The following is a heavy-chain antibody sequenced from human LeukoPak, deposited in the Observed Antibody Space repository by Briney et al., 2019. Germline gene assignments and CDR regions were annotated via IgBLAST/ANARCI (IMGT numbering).Heavy chain of an antibody. Sequence: PGGSLRLSCVVSGFNFSNYWMNXVRXXPGXXXEWVANIKHDGSEXYYVDSVKGRFSXSRDNAKKSLYLQMNSLRAEDTAVYYCARALSHCLDYWGQGTLVTVSS. V-gene: IGHV3-7*01. J-gene: IGHJ4*02. D-gene: IGHD3-16*01. CDR2: IKHDGSEX. CDR3: ARALSHCLDY. CDR1: GFNFSNYW.